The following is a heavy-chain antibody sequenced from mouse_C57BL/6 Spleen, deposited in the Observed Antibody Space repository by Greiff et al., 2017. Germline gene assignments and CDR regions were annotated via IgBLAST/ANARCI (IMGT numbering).Heavy chain of an antibody. Sequence: QVQLQQSGPELVKPGASVKLSCKASGYTFTSYDINWVKQRPGQGLAWIGWIYPRAGSTKYNEKFKGKDTLTVDTSSSAAYMGLHSLASGDSAVYVCARSGGGYDGYWYFDVWGTGTTVTVSS. CDR3: ARSGGGYDGYWYFDV. CDR1: GYTFTSYD. D-gene: IGHD2-2*01. V-gene: IGHV1-85*01. CDR2: IYPRAGST. J-gene: IGHJ1*03.